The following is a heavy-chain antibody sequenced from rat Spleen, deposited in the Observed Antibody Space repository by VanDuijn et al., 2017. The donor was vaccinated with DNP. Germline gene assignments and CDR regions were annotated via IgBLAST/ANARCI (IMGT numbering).Heavy chain of an antibody. J-gene: IGHJ2*01. CDR2: VWTTGVT. V-gene: IGHV2-19*01. CDR3: ARYYYSNYFDY. CDR1: GFSLTDYS. D-gene: IGHD1-2*01. Sequence: QVQLKESGPGLVQPSQTLSLTCTVSGFSLTDYSVHWVRQPPGKGLEWMGIVWTTGVTRYNSALKSRLSISKDTSKSQVFLKMTSLQTEDTAMYFCARYYYSNYFDYWGQGVMVTVSS.